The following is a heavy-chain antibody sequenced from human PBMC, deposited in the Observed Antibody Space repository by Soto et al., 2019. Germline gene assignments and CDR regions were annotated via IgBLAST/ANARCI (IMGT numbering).Heavy chain of an antibody. CDR1: GFTVSSNY. J-gene: IGHJ6*02. V-gene: IGHV3-66*01. CDR3: ARGPIQPTYYYYGMDV. CDR2: IYSGGST. D-gene: IGHD5-18*01. Sequence: EVQLVESGGGLVQPGGSLRLSCAASGFTVSSNYMSWVRQAPGKGLEWVSVIYSGGSTYYADSVKGRFTISRDNSKNTLYLQMNSLRAEDTAVYYCARGPIQPTYYYYGMDVWGQGTTVTVSS.